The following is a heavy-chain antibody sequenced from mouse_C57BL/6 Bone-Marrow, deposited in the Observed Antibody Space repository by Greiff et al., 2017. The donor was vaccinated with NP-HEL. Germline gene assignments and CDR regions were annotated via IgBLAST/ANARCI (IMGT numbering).Heavy chain of an antibody. D-gene: IGHD1-1*01. V-gene: IGHV14-4*01. J-gene: IGHJ3*01. Sequence: EVKLMAPGAELVRPGASVTLSCTASGSNIHDDYMHWVQPRPEQGLEWIGWIYPENGDTEYASQFQGKATLTADTSSNTASLQLRSLTSEDTAVYYCTTLIYYYGSSSPSCFAYWGKGTLVTVSA. CDR3: TTLIYYYGSSSPSCFAY. CDR1: GSNIHDDY. CDR2: IYPENGDT.